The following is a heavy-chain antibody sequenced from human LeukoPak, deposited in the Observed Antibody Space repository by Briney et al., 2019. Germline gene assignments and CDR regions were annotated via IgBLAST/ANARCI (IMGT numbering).Heavy chain of an antibody. CDR3: AKDHRAYCGGDCVDFDY. J-gene: IGHJ4*02. Sequence: GGSLRLSCAASGFTFSNYWMSWVRQAPGKGLEWVANIKEDGSEKYYVDSVKGRFTISRDNAKNSLYLQMNSLRVEDTAVYYCAKDHRAYCGGDCVDFDYWGQGTLVTVSS. V-gene: IGHV3-7*01. CDR1: GFTFSNYW. CDR2: IKEDGSEK. D-gene: IGHD2-21*02.